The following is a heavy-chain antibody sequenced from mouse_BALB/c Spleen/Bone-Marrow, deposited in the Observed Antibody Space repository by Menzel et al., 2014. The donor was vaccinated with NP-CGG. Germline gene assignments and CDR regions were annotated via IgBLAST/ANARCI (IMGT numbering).Heavy chain of an antibody. CDR1: GYTFTSYW. CDR2: INPSTGYT. D-gene: IGHD4-1*01. CDR3: ARGGNWDGFGY. Sequence: VQLQQSGAELAKPGASVKMSCKASGYTFTSYWMHWVKQRPGQGLEWIGYINPSTGYTEYNQKFKDKATLTADKSSSTAYLQLSSLPSEYSAVYYCARGGNWDGFGYWGQGTLVTVSA. V-gene: IGHV1-7*01. J-gene: IGHJ3*01.